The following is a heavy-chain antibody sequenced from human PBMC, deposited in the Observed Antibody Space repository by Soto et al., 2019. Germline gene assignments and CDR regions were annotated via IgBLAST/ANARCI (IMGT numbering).Heavy chain of an antibody. J-gene: IGHJ4*02. Sequence: QVQLVQSGAEVKKPGSSVKVSCKASGGTFGSYGISWVRQAPGQGLEWMGSIIPIFGTANYAQNFQGRVTMTGGEPTRIVYRGVRRWGFEDPAVYYCAGEGFRGIHYGYWAQGPLVPFPS. CDR1: GGTFGSYG. CDR3: AGEGFRGIHYGY. D-gene: IGHD4-17*01. V-gene: IGHV1-69*18. CDR2: IIPIFGTA.